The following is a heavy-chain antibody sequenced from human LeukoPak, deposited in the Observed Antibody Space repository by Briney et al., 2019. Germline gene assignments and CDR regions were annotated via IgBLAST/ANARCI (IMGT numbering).Heavy chain of an antibody. CDR1: GYTFTSYD. Sequence: ASVKVSCKASGYTFTSYDINWVRQASGQGLEWMGWMNPNSGNTGYAQKFQGRVTMTRNTSISTAYMELSGLRSEDTAVYYCARGGVDTAMVTGPDYYGMDVWGQGTTVTVSS. V-gene: IGHV1-8*01. CDR2: MNPNSGNT. CDR3: ARGGVDTAMVTGPDYYGMDV. D-gene: IGHD5-18*01. J-gene: IGHJ6*02.